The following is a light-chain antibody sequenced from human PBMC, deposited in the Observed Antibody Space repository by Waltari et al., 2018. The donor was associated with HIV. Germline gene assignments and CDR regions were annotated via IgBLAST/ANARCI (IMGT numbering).Light chain of an antibody. CDR2: GNS. Sequence: QSVLTQPPSVSGAPGPRVTISCTGSSSNIRAGYDVHWYQQLPVTAPKLLIYGNSNRPSGVPDGFSGSTSGTSASLASTGLQAEDEADYYCQSYDSSLSVVVFGGGTKLTVL. CDR1: SSNIRAGYD. CDR3: QSYDSSLSVVV. V-gene: IGLV1-40*01. J-gene: IGLJ2*01.